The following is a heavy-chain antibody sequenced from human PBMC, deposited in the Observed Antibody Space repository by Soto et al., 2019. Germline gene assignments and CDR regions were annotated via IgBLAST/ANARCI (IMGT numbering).Heavy chain of an antibody. CDR3: ARDKGSTFYGMDV. V-gene: IGHV3-30-3*01. Sequence: GGSLRLSCAASGFTFSSYAMHWVRQAPGKGLEWVAVIPYDGSNKYYADSVKGRFTISRDNSKNTLYLQMNSLRAEDTAVYYCARDKGSTFYGMDVWGQGTTVTVSS. J-gene: IGHJ6*02. D-gene: IGHD1-1*01. CDR2: IPYDGSNK. CDR1: GFTFSSYA.